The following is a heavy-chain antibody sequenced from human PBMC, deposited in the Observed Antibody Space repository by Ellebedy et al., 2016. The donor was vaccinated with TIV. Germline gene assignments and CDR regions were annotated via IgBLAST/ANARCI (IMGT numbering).Heavy chain of an antibody. Sequence: SGPTLVKPTQTLTLTCTFSGFSLSTTRVSVSWIRQPPGKALEWLARIDWDDDKYFNTSLRTRLTISKDTSKNQVVLTMTNMGPVDTATYYCARTDGSGWAFDSWGQGTLVTVSS. J-gene: IGHJ4*02. CDR3: ARTDGSGWAFDS. CDR2: IDWDDDK. D-gene: IGHD6-19*01. V-gene: IGHV2-70*11. CDR1: GFSLSTTRVS.